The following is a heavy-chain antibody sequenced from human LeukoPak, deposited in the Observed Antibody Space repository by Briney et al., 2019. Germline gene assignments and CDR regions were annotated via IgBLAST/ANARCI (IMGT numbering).Heavy chain of an antibody. J-gene: IGHJ4*02. Sequence: SETLSLTCTVSGDSISSHYWSWIRQPPGKGLEWIGNIYYSGSSNYNPSLKSRVTISVDTSKNQFSLKLSSVTAADTAVYYCATMSIECRPFDFWGQGTLVTVSS. CDR1: GDSISSHY. CDR3: ATMSIECRPFDF. D-gene: IGHD6-6*01. CDR2: IYYSGSS. V-gene: IGHV4-59*11.